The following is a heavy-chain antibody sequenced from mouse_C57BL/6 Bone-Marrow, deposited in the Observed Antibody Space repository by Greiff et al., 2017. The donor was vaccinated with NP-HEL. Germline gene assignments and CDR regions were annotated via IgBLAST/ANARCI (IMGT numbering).Heavy chain of an antibody. CDR2: ISYDGSN. CDR3: ARRGIYYGNYGFDYYDMDY. V-gene: IGHV3-6*01. D-gene: IGHD2-1*01. Sequence: EVQLLESGPGLVKPSQSLSLTCSFTGYSITSGYYWNWIRQFPGNKLEWMGYISYDGSNNYNPSLKNRISITRDTSKNQFFLKLNSVTTEDTVTYYCARRGIYYGNYGFDYYDMDYWGQGTSVTVSS. J-gene: IGHJ4*01. CDR1: GYSITSGYY.